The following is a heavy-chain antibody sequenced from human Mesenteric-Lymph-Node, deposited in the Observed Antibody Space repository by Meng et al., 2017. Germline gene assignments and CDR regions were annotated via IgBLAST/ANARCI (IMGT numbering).Heavy chain of an antibody. CDR1: GFTFNTYA. CDR3: ARDFWGITIFLDFYGMDV. V-gene: IGHV3-30*01. CDR2: ISNDGSIE. J-gene: IGHJ6*02. Sequence: GGSLRLSCAASGFTFNTYAMEWVRQAPGKGLEWVAVISNDGSIEYYADSVKGRFTISRDNSKNTLYLQMNSLRAEDTAVYYCARDFWGITIFLDFYGMDVWGQGTTVTVSS. D-gene: IGHD3-9*01.